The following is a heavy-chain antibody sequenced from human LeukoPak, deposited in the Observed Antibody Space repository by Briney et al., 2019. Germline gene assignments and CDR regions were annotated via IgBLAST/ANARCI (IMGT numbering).Heavy chain of an antibody. J-gene: IGHJ6*03. CDR1: SGSISTSNYY. CDR3: ARGPYYYGSGSYLLDYYYMDV. Sequence: SETLSLTCTVSSGSISTSNYYWGWIRQPPGKGLEWIGNIFYSGSTYYGPSLKSRVTISVDTSKNQFSLKLSSVTAADTAVYYCARGPYYYGSGSYLLDYYYMDVWGKGTTVTISS. D-gene: IGHD3-10*01. CDR2: IFYSGST. V-gene: IGHV4-39*07.